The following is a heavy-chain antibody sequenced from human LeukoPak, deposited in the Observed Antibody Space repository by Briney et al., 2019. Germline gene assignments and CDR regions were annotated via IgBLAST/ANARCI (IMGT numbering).Heavy chain of an antibody. J-gene: IGHJ4*02. D-gene: IGHD1-26*01. CDR3: TTDLRWELAPSDY. V-gene: IGHV3-15*01. Sequence: GGSLRLSCAASGFTFSSAWMSWVRQAPGKGLEWVGRIKSKTDGETTDYAAPVKGGFTISRDDSENTLYLQMNSLRSEDTAVYYCTTDLRWELAPSDYWGQGTLVTVSS. CDR1: GFTFSSAW. CDR2: IKSKTDGETT.